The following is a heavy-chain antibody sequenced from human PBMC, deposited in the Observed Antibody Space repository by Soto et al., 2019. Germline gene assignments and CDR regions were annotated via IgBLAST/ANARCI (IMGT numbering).Heavy chain of an antibody. Sequence: EVQLLESGGGLVQPGGSLRLSCAASGFTLNNYGMSWVRQAPGKGLEWVSAISPNGQGIYYADSVKGRFIISKDNSKNTVFLHMDSLTADDTAVYYCAKDRVYPRDYFNYWGQGTLVTVSS. CDR1: GFTLNNYG. CDR3: AKDRVYPRDYFNY. D-gene: IGHD2-8*01. J-gene: IGHJ4*02. V-gene: IGHV3-23*01. CDR2: ISPNGQGI.